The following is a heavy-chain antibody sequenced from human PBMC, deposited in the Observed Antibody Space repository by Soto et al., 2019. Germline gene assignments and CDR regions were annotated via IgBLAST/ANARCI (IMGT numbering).Heavy chain of an antibody. CDR3: ARGYCSGGSCYHWFYFDY. CDR2: IYYSGST. J-gene: IGHJ4*02. D-gene: IGHD2-15*01. V-gene: IGHV4-59*01. Sequence: QVQLQESGPGLVKPSETLSLTCTVSGGSISTYYWSWIRQPPGKGLEWIGYIYYSGSTNYNPSLKSRVTISVDTSKNQFSLKLSSVTAADTAVYYCARGYCSGGSCYHWFYFDYWGQGTLVTVSS. CDR1: GGSISTYY.